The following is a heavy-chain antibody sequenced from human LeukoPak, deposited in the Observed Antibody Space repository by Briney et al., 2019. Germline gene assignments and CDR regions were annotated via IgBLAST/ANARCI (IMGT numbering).Heavy chain of an antibody. CDR3: ASYGSGRSLDY. V-gene: IGHV3-74*01. D-gene: IGHD3-10*01. J-gene: IGHJ4*02. CDR1: GFNFSSYW. Sequence: GGSLRLSCAASGFNFSSYWMHWVRQAPGKGLVWISRINYDGTTTSYADSVKGRFTISRDNSKNTLYLQMNSLRAEDTAVYYCASYGSGRSLDYWGQGTLVTVSS. CDR2: INYDGTTT.